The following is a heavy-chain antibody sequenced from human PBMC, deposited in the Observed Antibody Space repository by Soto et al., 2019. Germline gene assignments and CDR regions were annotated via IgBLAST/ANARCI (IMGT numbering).Heavy chain of an antibody. CDR2: MYYSGST. J-gene: IGHJ6*04. V-gene: IGHV4-59*01. CDR1: GGSISSFY. CDR3: ARDQSDSGGMDV. D-gene: IGHD2-21*02. Sequence: SETLSLTWTVSGGSISSFYWSWIRQPPGKGLEWIGYMYYSGSTNYNPSLKSRVTISVDTSRNQYSLRLSSLTAADTAVYYCARDQSDSGGMDVWGKGTTVTVSS.